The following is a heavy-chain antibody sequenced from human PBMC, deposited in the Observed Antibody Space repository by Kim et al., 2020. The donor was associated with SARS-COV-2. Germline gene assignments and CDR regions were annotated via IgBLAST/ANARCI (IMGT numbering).Heavy chain of an antibody. CDR3: ARHSSGWWVGPVGVGYFDY. J-gene: IGHJ4*02. Sequence: SETLSLTCTVSGGSISSSSYYWGWIRQPPGKGLEWIGSIYYSGSTYYNPSLKSRVTISVDTSKNQFSLKLSSVTAADTAVYYCARHSSGWWVGPVGVGYFDYWGQGTLVTVSS. CDR1: GGSISSSSYY. V-gene: IGHV4-39*01. CDR2: IYYSGST. D-gene: IGHD6-19*01.